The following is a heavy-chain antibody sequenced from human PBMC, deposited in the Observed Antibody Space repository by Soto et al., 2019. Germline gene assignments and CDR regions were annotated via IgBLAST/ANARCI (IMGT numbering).Heavy chain of an antibody. D-gene: IGHD2-15*01. CDR1: GFSFSTYD. CDR2: ISTTSFTI. V-gene: IGHV3-48*02. CDR3: ARDRCLDGSCYSASDF. J-gene: IGHJ4*02. Sequence: PGGSLRLSCVASGFSFSTYDMDWVRQAPGKAPEWIAHISTTSFTIYYADSVKGRFTISRDNVRNSLYLEMKSLRDEDTAVYYCARDRCLDGSCYSASDFWGQGIQVTVSS.